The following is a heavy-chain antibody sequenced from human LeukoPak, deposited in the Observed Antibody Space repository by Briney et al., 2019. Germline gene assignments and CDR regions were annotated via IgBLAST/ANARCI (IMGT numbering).Heavy chain of an antibody. J-gene: IGHJ5*02. CDR2: INPKSGET. D-gene: IGHD2/OR15-2a*01. V-gene: IGHV1-2*04. Sequence: ASVKVSCKASGYTFISYVIHWVRQAPGQGLEWMGWINPKSGETKSARKFQGWVTMTSDTSINTAYLDLNRLTLDDTALYYCARAVYSHGYCDRITCPNWFDPWGQGTLVTVSS. CDR3: ARAVYSHGYCDRITCPNWFDP. CDR1: GYTFISYV.